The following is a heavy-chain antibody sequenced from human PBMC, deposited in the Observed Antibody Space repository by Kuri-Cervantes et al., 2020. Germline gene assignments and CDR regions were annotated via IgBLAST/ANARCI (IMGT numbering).Heavy chain of an antibody. CDR1: GFTFSTYW. V-gene: IGHV3-7*01. Sequence: GGSLRLSCAASGFTFSTYWMTWVRQAPGKGLEWVANINEDGSEKNYVDSVRGRFTISRDNAENLVFLQMNSLRAEDTAVYYCARDLSAEYSYSNWFDLWGQGTLVTVSS. CDR2: INEDGSEK. J-gene: IGHJ5*02. D-gene: IGHD5-18*01. CDR3: ARDLSAEYSYSNWFDL.